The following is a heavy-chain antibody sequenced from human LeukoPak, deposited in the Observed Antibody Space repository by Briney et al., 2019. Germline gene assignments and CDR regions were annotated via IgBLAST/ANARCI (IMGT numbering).Heavy chain of an antibody. CDR3: AKDLTRWYQLPPRAAGDY. CDR2: ISSSSSTI. D-gene: IGHD2-2*01. V-gene: IGHV3-48*01. Sequence: GGSLRLSCAASGFTFSSYSMNWVRQAPGKGLEWVSYISSSSSTIYYADSVKGRFTISRDNSKNTLYLQMNSLRAEDTAVYYCAKDLTRWYQLPPRAAGDYWGQGTLVTVSS. CDR1: GFTFSSYS. J-gene: IGHJ4*02.